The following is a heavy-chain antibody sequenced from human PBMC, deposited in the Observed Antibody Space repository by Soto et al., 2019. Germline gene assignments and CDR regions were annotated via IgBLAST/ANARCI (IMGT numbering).Heavy chain of an antibody. CDR3: AKGRSYYYYYGVDV. CDR1: GFTFSSYA. J-gene: IGHJ6*02. V-gene: IGHV3-23*01. Sequence: PGGSLRLSCAASGFTFSSYAMTWLRQAPGKGLEWVSGISGSGATTSYADSVKGRFTVSRDNSKSTLYLQMNSLRAEDTAFFYCAKGRSYYYYYGVDVWGQGTTVTVS. CDR2: ISGSGATT.